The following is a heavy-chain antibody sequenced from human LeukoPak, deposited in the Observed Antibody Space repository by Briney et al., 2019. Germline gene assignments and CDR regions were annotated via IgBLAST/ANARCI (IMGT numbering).Heavy chain of an antibody. CDR1: GXTFSYYA. CDR2: FSYDGRNK. D-gene: IGHD4-17*01. Sequence: GGSLRLSCAASGXTFSYYAMHWVRQAPGKGLEWVAVFSYDGRNKYYADSVKGRFTISRDISKNTVYLQVSSLRGEDTAVHYCARDTVTTAYYFEYWGQGTLVTVSS. V-gene: IGHV3-30*04. J-gene: IGHJ4*02. CDR3: ARDTVTTAYYFEY.